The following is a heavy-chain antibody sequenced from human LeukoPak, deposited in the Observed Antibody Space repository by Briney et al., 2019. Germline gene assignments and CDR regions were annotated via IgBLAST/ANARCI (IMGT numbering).Heavy chain of an antibody. D-gene: IGHD4-17*01. CDR2: ISTSGST. CDR1: GGSISSGSCY. J-gene: IGHJ6*03. Sequence: SQTLSLTCTVSGGSISSGSCYWSWIRQPAGKGLEWIGRISTSGSTNYNPSLKSRLTISVDTSKNQFSLKLTSVTAADTAVYYCARDSGDYPYFMDVWGTGTTVTVSS. V-gene: IGHV4-61*02. CDR3: ARDSGDYPYFMDV.